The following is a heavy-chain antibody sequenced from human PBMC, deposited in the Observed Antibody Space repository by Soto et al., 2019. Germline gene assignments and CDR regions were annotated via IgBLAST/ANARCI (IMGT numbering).Heavy chain of an antibody. J-gene: IGHJ5*02. D-gene: IGHD2-15*01. Sequence: TSVTLRLTCTVSGGSISGHYWSWIRQPPGKGLEWIGYIYYSGYTNYNPSLKSRVTISVDTSKNQFSLKLSSVTAADTAVYYCARVVVAATSWFDPWGQGTLVTVSS. CDR3: ARVVVAATSWFDP. CDR2: IYYSGYT. CDR1: GGSISGHY. V-gene: IGHV4-59*11.